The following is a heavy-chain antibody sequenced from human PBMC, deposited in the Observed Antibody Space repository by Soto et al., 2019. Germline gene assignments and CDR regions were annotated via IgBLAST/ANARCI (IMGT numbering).Heavy chain of an antibody. CDR3: ARVPQWLTDYYYYYGMDV. CDR2: TYHSGNP. Sequence: SETLSLTCDVSGDTISTGGYTWAWIRQPPGKALEWIGHTYHSGNPYYNPSLKSRVIISVDTSKNQFSLKLSSVTAADTAVYYCARVPQWLTDYYYYYGMDVWGQGTTVTVSS. CDR1: GDTISTGGYT. D-gene: IGHD6-19*01. J-gene: IGHJ6*02. V-gene: IGHV4-30-2*01.